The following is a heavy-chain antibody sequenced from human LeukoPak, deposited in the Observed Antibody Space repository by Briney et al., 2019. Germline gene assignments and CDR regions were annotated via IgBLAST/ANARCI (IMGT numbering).Heavy chain of an antibody. CDR2: IYSGGST. CDR1: GFTVSSNY. V-gene: IGHV3-53*01. CDR3: ATNPVYCGGDCYHTFQH. Sequence: PGGSLRLSCAASGFTVSSNYMSWVRQAPGKGLEWVSVIYSGGSTYYADSVKGRFTISRDNSKNTLYLQMNSLRAEDTAVYYCATNPVYCGGDCYHTFQHWGQGTLVTVSS. D-gene: IGHD2-21*02. J-gene: IGHJ1*01.